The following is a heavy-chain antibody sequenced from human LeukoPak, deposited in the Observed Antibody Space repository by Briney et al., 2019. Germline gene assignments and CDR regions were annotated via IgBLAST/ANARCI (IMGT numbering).Heavy chain of an antibody. V-gene: IGHV3-74*01. Sequence: PGGSLRLSCAASGFTFSSYWMHWVRQAPGKGLVWVSRINSDGASTSYADSVKGRFTISRDNAKNTLSLQMNSLRAEDTAMYYCASGSPGYSSSWSNYWGQGTLVTVSS. CDR2: INSDGAST. D-gene: IGHD6-13*01. CDR3: ASGSPGYSSSWSNY. CDR1: GFTFSSYW. J-gene: IGHJ4*02.